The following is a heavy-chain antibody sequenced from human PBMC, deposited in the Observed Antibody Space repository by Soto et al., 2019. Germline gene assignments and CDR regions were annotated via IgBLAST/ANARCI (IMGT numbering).Heavy chain of an antibody. J-gene: IGHJ2*01. V-gene: IGHV3-11*01. D-gene: IGHD3-22*01. CDR1: GFTFSDYY. CDR2: ISGSGSTI. CDR3: AKGPLDSSGYYWYFDL. Sequence: QVQLVESGGGLVKPGGSLRLSCAASGFTFSDYYMSWFRQAPGKGLEWVSYISGSGSTIHDADSVKGRFTISRDNAKNSLYLQMNSLRAEDTALYYCAKGPLDSSGYYWYFDLWGRGTLVTVSS.